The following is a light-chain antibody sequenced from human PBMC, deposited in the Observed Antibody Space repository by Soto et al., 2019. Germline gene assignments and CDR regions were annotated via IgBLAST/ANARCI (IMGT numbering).Light chain of an antibody. J-gene: IGKJ4*01. CDR1: QGISSY. CDR2: ALS. V-gene: IGKV1-9*01. Sequence: DIRLTQSPSFLSASVGERVTITCRASQGISSYLAWYQQKPGKAPKLLINALSTMNSGVTSRFSGSGSGTEFTITISSLQPDDFASYYYQQLNTYPLTFGGGTNVDIK. CDR3: QQLNTYPLT.